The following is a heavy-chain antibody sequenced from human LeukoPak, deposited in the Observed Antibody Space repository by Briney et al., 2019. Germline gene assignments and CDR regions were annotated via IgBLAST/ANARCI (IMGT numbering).Heavy chain of an antibody. CDR2: ISYDGSNK. J-gene: IGHJ4*02. D-gene: IGHD3-9*01. Sequence: GGSLRLSCAASGFTFSSYGMHWVRQAPGKGLEWVAVISYDGSNKYYADSVKGRFTISRDNSKNTLYLQMNSLRAEDTAVYYCAKDPQRKPKYYDILTGVEDWGQGTLVTVSS. CDR3: AKDPQRKPKYYDILTGVED. CDR1: GFTFSSYG. V-gene: IGHV3-30*18.